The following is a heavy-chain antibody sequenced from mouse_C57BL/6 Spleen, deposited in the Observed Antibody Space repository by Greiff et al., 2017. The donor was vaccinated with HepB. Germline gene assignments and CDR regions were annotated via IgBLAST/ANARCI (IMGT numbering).Heavy chain of an antibody. Sequence: EVKVVESGEGLVKPGGSLKLSCAASGFTFSSYAMSWVRQTPEKRLEWVAYISSGGDYIYYADTVKGRFTISRDNARNTLYLQMSSLKSEDTAMYYCTSSNYYGSREGYFDVWGTGTTVTVSS. CDR3: TSSNYYGSREGYFDV. J-gene: IGHJ1*03. CDR1: GFTFSSYA. CDR2: ISSGGDYI. V-gene: IGHV5-9-1*02. D-gene: IGHD1-1*01.